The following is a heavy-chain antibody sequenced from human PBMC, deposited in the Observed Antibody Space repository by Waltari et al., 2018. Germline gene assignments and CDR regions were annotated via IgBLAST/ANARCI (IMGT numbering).Heavy chain of an antibody. CDR2: INRGGNL. V-gene: IGHV4-34*01. CDR1: GGPFSGYY. J-gene: IGHJ1*01. D-gene: IGHD1-26*01. CDR3: ARAEQGGSAVGPDFQH. Sequence: QVHLQQWGAGLLKPSETLSLTCAVYGGPFSGYYWAWPRQPPGKGPEWIGEINRGGNLHRHPPLQRRFIISVDTSQSQVFLKLTSVTASDTAVYYCARAEQGGSAVGPDFQHWGQGTLVTVSS.